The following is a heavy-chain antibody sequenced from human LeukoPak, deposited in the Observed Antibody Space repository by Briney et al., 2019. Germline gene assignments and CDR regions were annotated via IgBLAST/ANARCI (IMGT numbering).Heavy chain of an antibody. CDR2: IYSSGST. D-gene: IGHD3-3*01. CDR3: ARDLGFWSGPDY. V-gene: IGHV4-4*07. Sequence: SETLSLTCTVSGGSISSYYWSWIRQPAGKGLQWIGRIYSSGSTNYSPSLKSRVTMSVDTSKNQFSLRLSSVTAADTAVYYCARDLGFWSGPDYWGQGTLVTVSS. J-gene: IGHJ4*02. CDR1: GGSISSYY.